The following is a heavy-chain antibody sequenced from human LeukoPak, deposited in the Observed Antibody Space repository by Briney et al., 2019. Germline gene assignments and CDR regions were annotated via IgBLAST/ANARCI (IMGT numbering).Heavy chain of an antibody. CDR1: GFTFSSYE. CDR3: ARDSSPAYYDSSGYGVDY. V-gene: IGHV3-48*03. J-gene: IGHJ4*02. CDR2: ISSSGSTI. Sequence: QAGGSLRLSCAASGFTFSSYEMKWVRQAPGKGLEWVSYISSSGSTIYYADSVKGRFTISRDNAKNSLYLQMNSLRAEDTAVYYCARDSSPAYYDSSGYGVDYWGQGTLVTVSS. D-gene: IGHD3-22*01.